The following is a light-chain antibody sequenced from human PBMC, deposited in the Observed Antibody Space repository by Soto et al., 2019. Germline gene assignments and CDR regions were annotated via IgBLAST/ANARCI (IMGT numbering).Light chain of an antibody. CDR1: QDINNY. Sequence: DIQMTQSPSSLSASVGDRVTITCQASQDINNYLNWYQQKPGKAPKLLIFDAFKLDTGVPSRFSGGGSGTDFTFTITRLQPEDIATYCCHQYDSLPPTFGGGTRVEI. CDR2: DAF. CDR3: HQYDSLPPT. V-gene: IGKV1-33*01. J-gene: IGKJ4*01.